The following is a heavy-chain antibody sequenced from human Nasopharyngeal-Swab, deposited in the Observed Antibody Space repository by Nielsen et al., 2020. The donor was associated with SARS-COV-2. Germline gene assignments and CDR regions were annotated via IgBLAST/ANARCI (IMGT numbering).Heavy chain of an antibody. D-gene: IGHD3-10*01. J-gene: IGHJ6*02. V-gene: IGHV1-46*01. CDR2: INPSGGGT. CDR3: ARMMYFHGYYAMDV. Sequence: ASVKVSCKASGSSFTSYYIHWVRHAPGQGLEWMGIINPSGGGTNYAQKFKGRATMTGDTSTGTVYMELTSLTSEDTAVYYCARMMYFHGYYAMDVWSQGTTVTVSS. CDR1: GSSFTSYY.